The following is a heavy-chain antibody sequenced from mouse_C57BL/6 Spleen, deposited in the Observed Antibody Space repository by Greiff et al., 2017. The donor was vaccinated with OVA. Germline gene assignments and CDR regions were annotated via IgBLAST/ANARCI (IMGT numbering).Heavy chain of an antibody. D-gene: IGHD1-1*01. CDR1: GYTFTSYW. CDR2: IDTNSGGT. J-gene: IGHJ4*01. CDR3: ARGVDGSRDYAMDY. V-gene: IGHV1-72*01. Sequence: QVQLQQPGAELVKPGASVKLSCKASGYTFTSYWMHWVKQRPGRGLEWIGRIDTNSGGTKYNEKFKSKATLTVDKPSSTAYMHLSSLTSEDSAVYYCARGVDGSRDYAMDYWGQGTSVTVSS.